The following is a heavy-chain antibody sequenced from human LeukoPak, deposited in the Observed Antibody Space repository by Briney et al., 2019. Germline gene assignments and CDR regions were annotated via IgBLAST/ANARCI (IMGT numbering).Heavy chain of an antibody. CDR3: ARGYRIVVVPAAIDWFDP. D-gene: IGHD2-2*02. Sequence: SETLSLTCAVDGGSFSGYYWSWVRQPPGKGLEWIGEIHHIGSTNYNPSFKSRVTISVDTSKNQFCLKLSSVTAADTAVYYCARGYRIVVVPAAIDWFDPWGQGTLVTVSS. CDR2: IHHIGST. CDR1: GGSFSGYY. V-gene: IGHV4-34*01. J-gene: IGHJ5*02.